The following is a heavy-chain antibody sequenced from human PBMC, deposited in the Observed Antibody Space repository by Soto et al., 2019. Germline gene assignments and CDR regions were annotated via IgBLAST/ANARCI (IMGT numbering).Heavy chain of an antibody. Sequence: GGSLRLSCVASGFTFSNYNMSWVRQSPGKGLEWVSTISGSGGSTYYADAVKGRFTISRDNSMGTLYLQMKSLRVEDTAIYYCAKEVSLGSTVDLGYWGQGTLVTVSS. CDR3: AKEVSLGSTVDLGY. J-gene: IGHJ4*02. V-gene: IGHV3-23*01. CDR2: ISGSGGST. D-gene: IGHD7-27*01. CDR1: GFTFSNYN.